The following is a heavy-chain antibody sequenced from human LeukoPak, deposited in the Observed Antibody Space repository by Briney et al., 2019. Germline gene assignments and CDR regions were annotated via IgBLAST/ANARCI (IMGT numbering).Heavy chain of an antibody. CDR3: ARAPLGVLLWFGERGSYYFDY. V-gene: IGHV1-18*04. J-gene: IGHJ4*02. CDR1: GYTFTAYY. D-gene: IGHD3-10*01. Sequence: ASVKVSCKASGYTFTAYYMHWVRQAPGQGLEWMGWISAYNGNTNYAQKLQGRVTMTTDTSTSTAYMELRSLRSDDTAVYYCARAPLGVLLWFGERGSYYFDYWGQGTLVTVSS. CDR2: ISAYNGNT.